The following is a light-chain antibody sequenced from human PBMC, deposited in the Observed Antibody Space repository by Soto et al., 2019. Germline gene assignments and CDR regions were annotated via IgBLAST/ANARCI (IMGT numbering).Light chain of an antibody. V-gene: IGLV1-51*02. CDR2: ENN. J-gene: IGLJ2*01. CDR1: SSNIGNNY. CDR3: GTWDSSLSAVV. Sequence: QSVLTQPPSVSAAPVQKVTISCSGSSSNIGNNYVSWYQQLPGTAPKLLIYENNKRPSGIPDRFSGSKSGTSATLGITGLQTGDEADYYCGTWDSSLSAVVFGGGTQLTVL.